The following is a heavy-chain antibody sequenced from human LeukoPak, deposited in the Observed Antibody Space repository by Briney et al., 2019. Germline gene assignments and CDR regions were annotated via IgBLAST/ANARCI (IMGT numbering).Heavy chain of an antibody. CDR3: ARDRIARPRLKDTALVPAAADS. D-gene: IGHD2-2*01. V-gene: IGHV1-2*02. CDR1: GYTFTGYY. J-gene: IGHJ4*02. Sequence: ASVKVSCKASGYTFTGYYIHWVRQAPGQGLEWMGWIIPHSGGTDYAQKFQGRVSMTRDRSIRTAYMELNRLRSDDSAVYYCARDRIARPRLKDTALVPAAADSWGQGTLVTVSS. CDR2: IIPHSGGT.